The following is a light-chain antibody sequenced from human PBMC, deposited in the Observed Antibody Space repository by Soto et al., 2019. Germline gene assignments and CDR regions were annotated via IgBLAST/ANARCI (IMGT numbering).Light chain of an antibody. CDR3: LMSSSGARV. Sequence: QAVVTQEPSLTVSPGGTVSLTCGSSTGAVTSTHYPYWFQQKPGQAPRTLIYDTSNRHSWTPARFSGSLLGGKAALTLSGAQTEDEADYYCLMSSSGARVFGGGTKLTVL. CDR1: TGAVTSTHY. V-gene: IGLV7-46*01. CDR2: DTS. J-gene: IGLJ3*02.